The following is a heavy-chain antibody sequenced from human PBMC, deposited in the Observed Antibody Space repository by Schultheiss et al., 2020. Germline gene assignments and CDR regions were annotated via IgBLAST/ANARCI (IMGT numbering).Heavy chain of an antibody. Sequence: SETLSLTCAVSGYSISSGYYWGWIRQPPGKGLEWIGYIYYSGSTYYNPSLKSRVTISVDRSKNQFSLKLSSVTAADTAVYYCARDEVGVREGLGVWGQGTTVNVYS. CDR1: GYSISSGYY. D-gene: IGHD2-15*01. CDR2: IYYSGST. J-gene: IGHJ6*02. V-gene: IGHV4-38-2*02. CDR3: ARDEVGVREGLGV.